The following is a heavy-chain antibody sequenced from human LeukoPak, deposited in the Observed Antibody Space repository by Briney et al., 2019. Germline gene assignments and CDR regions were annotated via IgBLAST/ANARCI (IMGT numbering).Heavy chain of an antibody. J-gene: IGHJ3*02. Sequence: SETLSLTCTVSGGSISSSSYYWGWIRQPPGKGLQWIGYIYYSGSTYYNPSLKSRVTISVDTSKNQFSLKLSSVTATDTAVYYCARAPKYYYDSSGYRAFDIWGQGTMVTVSS. CDR2: IYYSGST. CDR1: GGSISSSSYY. CDR3: ARAPKYYYDSSGYRAFDI. D-gene: IGHD3-22*01. V-gene: IGHV4-30-4*08.